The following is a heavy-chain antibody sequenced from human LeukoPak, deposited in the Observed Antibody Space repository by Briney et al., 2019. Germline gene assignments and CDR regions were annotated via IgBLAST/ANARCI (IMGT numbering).Heavy chain of an antibody. J-gene: IGHJ4*02. D-gene: IGHD6-19*01. V-gene: IGHV3-48*01. CDR3: ARDQEQWLGGYFDY. Sequence: QPGGSLRLSCAASGFTFSSYSMNWVRQAPGKGLEWVSYISSSSSTMYYADSVKGRFTISRDNAKNSLYLQMNSLRAEDTAVYYCARDQEQWLGGYFDYWGQGTLVTVSS. CDR1: GFTFSSYS. CDR2: ISSSSSTM.